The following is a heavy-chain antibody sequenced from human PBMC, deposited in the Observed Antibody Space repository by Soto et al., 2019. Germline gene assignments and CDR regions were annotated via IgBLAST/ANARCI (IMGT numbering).Heavy chain of an antibody. D-gene: IGHD2-2*01. CDR1: GYSFTSYW. J-gene: IGHJ6*02. CDR2: IDPSDSYT. CDR3: ARLNCSSTSCYGMDYYYYGMDV. Sequence: PGESLKISCKGSGYSFTSYWISWVRQMPGKGLEWMGRIDPSDSYTNYSPSFQGHVTISADKSISTAYLQRSSLKASDTAMYYCARLNCSSTSCYGMDYYYYGMDVWGQGTTVTVSS. V-gene: IGHV5-10-1*01.